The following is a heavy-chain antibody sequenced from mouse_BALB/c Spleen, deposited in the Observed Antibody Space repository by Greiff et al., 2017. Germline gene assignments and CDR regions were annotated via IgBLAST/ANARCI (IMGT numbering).Heavy chain of an antibody. D-gene: IGHD3-2*01. Sequence: VMLVESGAELVRPGTSVKVSCKASGYAFTNYLIEWVKQRPGQGLEWIGVINPGSGGTNYNEKFKGKATLTADKSSSTAYMQLSSLTSDDSAVYFCARSGTARAPYFDYWGQGTTLTVSS. CDR2: INPGSGGT. CDR3: ARSGTARAPYFDY. V-gene: IGHV1-54*01. J-gene: IGHJ2*01. CDR1: GYAFTNYL.